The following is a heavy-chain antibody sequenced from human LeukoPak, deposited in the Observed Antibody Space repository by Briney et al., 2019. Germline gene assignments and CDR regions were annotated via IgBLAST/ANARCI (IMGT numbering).Heavy chain of an antibody. V-gene: IGHV3-33*08. CDR3: ARDGARGGYDFDY. D-gene: IGHD5-24*01. Sequence: GRSLRLSCAASGFTFSSYAMHWVRQAPGKGLEWVAVIWYDGSNKYYADSVKGRFTISRDNSKNTLYLQMNSLRAEDTAVYYCARDGARGGYDFDYWGQGTLVTVSS. CDR2: IWYDGSNK. CDR1: GFTFSSYA. J-gene: IGHJ4*02.